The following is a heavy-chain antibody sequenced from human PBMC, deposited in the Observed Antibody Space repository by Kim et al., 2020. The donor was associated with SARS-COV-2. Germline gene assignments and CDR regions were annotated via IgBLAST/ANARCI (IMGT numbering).Heavy chain of an antibody. D-gene: IGHD2-15*01. CDR2: ISAYNGNT. Sequence: ASVKVSCKASGYTFTSYGISWVRQAPGQGLEWMGWISAYNGNTNYAQKLQGRVTMTTDTSTSTAYMELRSPRSDDTAVYYCARMVGYCSGGSCDSGWYYYYGMDVWGQGTTVTVS. J-gene: IGHJ6*02. CDR1: GYTFTSYG. CDR3: ARMVGYCSGGSCDSGWYYYYGMDV. V-gene: IGHV1-18*01.